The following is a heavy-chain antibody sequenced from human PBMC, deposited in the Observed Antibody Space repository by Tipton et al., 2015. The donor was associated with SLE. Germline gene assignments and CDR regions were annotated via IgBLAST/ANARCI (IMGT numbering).Heavy chain of an antibody. CDR1: GGSISSSSSYY. V-gene: IGHV4-39*07. Sequence: TLSLTCAVYGGSISSSSSYYWAWIRQPPGKGVEWIGEIYHRGSTNYNPSFKSRVTISVDTSKNQFSLKLRSVTAADTAVYYCARESATSGDFDYWGQGTLVTVSS. D-gene: IGHD4-17*01. CDR3: ARESATSGDFDY. J-gene: IGHJ4*02. CDR2: IYHRGST.